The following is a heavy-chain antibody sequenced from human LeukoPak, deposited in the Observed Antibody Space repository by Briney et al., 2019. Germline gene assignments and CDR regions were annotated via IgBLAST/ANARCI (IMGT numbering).Heavy chain of an antibody. D-gene: IGHD3-10*01. V-gene: IGHV3-30*02. CDR3: AKDPGAHDKHFDH. Sequence: PGGSLRLSCAASGFTFSSFAMHWVRQAPGKGLGWGAYIRYDGSNKYYADSVKGRFTISRDSSKNTLYLQMNSLRAEDAAVYYCAKDPGAHDKHFDHWGQGTLVTVSS. J-gene: IGHJ4*02. CDR2: IRYDGSNK. CDR1: GFTFSSFA.